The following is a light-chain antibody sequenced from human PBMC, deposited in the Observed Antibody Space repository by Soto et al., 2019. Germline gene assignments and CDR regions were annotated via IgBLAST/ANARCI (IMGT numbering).Light chain of an antibody. Sequence: QSALTQPASVSGSPGQSITISCTGTSSDVGGYNYVSWYQQHPGKAPKLMIYDVSDRPSGVSNRFSGSKSGNMASLTISGFQAEDEADYYCSSYTSSSTVVFGGGTKLTVL. CDR3: SSYTSSSTVV. CDR1: SSDVGGYNY. J-gene: IGLJ2*01. CDR2: DVS. V-gene: IGLV2-14*01.